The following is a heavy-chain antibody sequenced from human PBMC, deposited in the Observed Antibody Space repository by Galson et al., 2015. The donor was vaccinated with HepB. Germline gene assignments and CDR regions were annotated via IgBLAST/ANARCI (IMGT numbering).Heavy chain of an antibody. D-gene: IGHD5-12*01. V-gene: IGHV3-15*01. J-gene: IGHJ6*03. CDR1: GFTFSNAW. CDR3: TTRDSGYDWWGYGAYYYYYYMDV. Sequence: SLRLSCAASGFTFSNAWMSWVRQAPGKGLEWVGRIKSKTDGGTTDYAAPVKGRFTISRDDSKNTLYLQMNSLKTEDTAVYYCTTRDSGYDWWGYGAYYYYYYMDVWGKGTTVTVS. CDR2: IKSKTDGGTT.